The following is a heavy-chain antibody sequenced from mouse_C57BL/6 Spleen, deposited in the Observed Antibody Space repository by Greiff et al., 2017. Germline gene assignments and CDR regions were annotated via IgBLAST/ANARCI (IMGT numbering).Heavy chain of an antibody. CDR3: ARQSDRGYAMDY. V-gene: IGHV5-6*02. J-gene: IGHJ4*01. CDR2: ISSGGSYT. Sequence: EVKLVESGGDLVKPGGSLKLSCAASGFTFSSYGMSWVRQTPDKRLEWVATISSGGSYTYYPDSVKGRFTISRDNAKNTLYLQLSSLKSEDTAMYYCARQSDRGYAMDYWGQGTSVTVSS. CDR1: GFTFSSYG. D-gene: IGHD1-3*01.